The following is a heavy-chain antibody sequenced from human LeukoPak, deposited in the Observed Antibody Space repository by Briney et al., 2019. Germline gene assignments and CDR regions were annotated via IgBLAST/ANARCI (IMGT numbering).Heavy chain of an antibody. J-gene: IGHJ3*02. Sequence: SETLSLTCTVSGGSISSYYWSWIRQPPGKGLEWIGYIYYSGSTNYNPSLKSRVTISVDTSKNQFSLKLSSVTAADTAVYYCARFDSSSWAWNGFDIWGQGTMVTVSS. D-gene: IGHD6-13*01. CDR1: GGSISSYY. V-gene: IGHV4-59*01. CDR2: IYYSGST. CDR3: ARFDSSSWAWNGFDI.